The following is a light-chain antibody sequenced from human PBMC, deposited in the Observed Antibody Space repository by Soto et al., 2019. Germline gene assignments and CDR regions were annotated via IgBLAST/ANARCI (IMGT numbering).Light chain of an antibody. CDR3: CSYAGSTTRVL. CDR1: SSDVDTYKY. V-gene: IGLV2-14*01. Sequence: QSVLTQPASVSGSPGQSIIISCTGTSSDVDTYKYVSWYQQHPGKAPKLMIYEVSHRPSGVSDRFFGSKSGNTASLTISGLQAEDEADYYCCSYAGSTTRVLFGGGTKLTVL. CDR2: EVS. J-gene: IGLJ2*01.